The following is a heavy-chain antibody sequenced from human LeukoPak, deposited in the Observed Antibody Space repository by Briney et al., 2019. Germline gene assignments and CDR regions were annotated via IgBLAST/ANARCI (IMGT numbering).Heavy chain of an antibody. CDR2: IYHTGTT. D-gene: IGHD2-2*01. CDR1: GGLISRIEYY. CDR3: ARVGVVPAAPAWYMDV. J-gene: IGHJ6*03. V-gene: IGHV4-30-4*01. Sequence: SQTLSLTCTVSGGLISRIEYYWSWIRQSPVKGLEWLGHIYHTGTTLYSPHLNNRLTVSVDSSRNQFSLTLNSVTAADTAVYYCARVGVVPAAPAWYMDVWGKGTTVTVSS.